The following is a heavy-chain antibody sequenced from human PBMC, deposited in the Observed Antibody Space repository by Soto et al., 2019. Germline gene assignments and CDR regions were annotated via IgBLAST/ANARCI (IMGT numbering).Heavy chain of an antibody. J-gene: IGHJ6*03. Sequence: QVQLVQSGAEVRQPGSSVKVSCKASGGTFSAYSIDWVRHVPGQGLEWLGRITPMYGKINYAQKWQGRVTITADTSTNTAYMEVTSLRSEDTAVYYCAREAGVDNYMDVWGKGTAVTVPS. CDR1: GGTFSAYS. V-gene: IGHV1-69*08. CDR3: AREAGVDNYMDV. D-gene: IGHD3-10*01. CDR2: ITPMYGKI.